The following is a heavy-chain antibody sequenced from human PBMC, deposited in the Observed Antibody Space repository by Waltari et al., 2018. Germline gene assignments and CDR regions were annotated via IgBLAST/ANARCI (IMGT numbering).Heavy chain of an antibody. Sequence: VKLVESGGGLVKPGGSLRLSCAASGFTFSTYSMTWVRQAPGKGLGWVSSISGNTYYKFYADTVRGRFTISRDNARNSFYLQMNGLGAEDTAVYFCASLDTSGFYSRIFDHWGQGAVVTVSS. V-gene: IGHV3-21*06. CDR3: ASLDTSGFYSRIFDH. CDR2: ISGNTYYK. CDR1: GFTFSTYS. J-gene: IGHJ4*02. D-gene: IGHD3-3*01.